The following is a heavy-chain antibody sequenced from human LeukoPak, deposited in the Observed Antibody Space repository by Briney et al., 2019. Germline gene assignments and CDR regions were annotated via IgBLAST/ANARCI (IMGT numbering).Heavy chain of an antibody. Sequence: GGSLRLSCAASGFTFSSHAMNWVRQAPGKGLEWVSAINDAGDSTYYGDSVKGRFTISRDNSKNTLYLQMNSLRAEDTAVYYCARGGGSSCFDFWGQGTLVTLSS. J-gene: IGHJ4*02. CDR2: INDAGDST. CDR1: GFTFSSHA. D-gene: IGHD2-15*01. CDR3: ARGGGSSCFDF. V-gene: IGHV3-23*01.